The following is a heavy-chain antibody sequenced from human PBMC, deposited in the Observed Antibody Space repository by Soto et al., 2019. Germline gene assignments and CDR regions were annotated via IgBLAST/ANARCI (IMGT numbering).Heavy chain of an antibody. CDR2: IYYSGST. CDR1: GGSISGYH. V-gene: IGHV4-59*01. D-gene: IGHD6-19*01. Sequence: QVQLQVSGPGLVKPSETLSLTCTVSGGSISGYHWSWIRQPPGKGLEWIGYIYYSGSTNYNPSLKSRVSISVDTSKNQFSLKLSSVTAADTAVYYCARDGTRRYSSVWSFDYWGQGTLVTVSS. CDR3: ARDGTRRYSSVWSFDY. J-gene: IGHJ4*02.